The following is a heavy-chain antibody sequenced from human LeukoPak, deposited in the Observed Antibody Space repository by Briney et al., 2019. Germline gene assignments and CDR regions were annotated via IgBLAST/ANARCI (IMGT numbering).Heavy chain of an antibody. CDR2: FDPEDGET. D-gene: IGHD6-13*01. V-gene: IGHV1-24*01. Sequence: APVKVSCKVSGYTLTELSMHWVRQAPGKGLEWMGGFDPEDGETIYAQKFQGRVTMTEDTSTDTAYMELSSLRSEDTAVYYCANHGYSSSWYVSWGQGTLVTVSS. J-gene: IGHJ5*02. CDR3: ANHGYSSSWYVS. CDR1: GYTLTELS.